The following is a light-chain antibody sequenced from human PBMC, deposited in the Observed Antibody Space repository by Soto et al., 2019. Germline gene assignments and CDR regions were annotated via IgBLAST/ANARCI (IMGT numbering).Light chain of an antibody. J-gene: IGKJ5*01. CDR1: LDIGND. CDR3: QQYESYPT. Sequence: DIPVTQSPSSLSASIGDKVSITCRASLDIGNDLDWYQQKPGKAPKLLIHGASSLQSGVPSRFSGSGSGTDFTLTISSLQPDDFATYYCQQYESYPTFGQGTRLEIK. CDR2: GAS. V-gene: IGKV1-17*01.